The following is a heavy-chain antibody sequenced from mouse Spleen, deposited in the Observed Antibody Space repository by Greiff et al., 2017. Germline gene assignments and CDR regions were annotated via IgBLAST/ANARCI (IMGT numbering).Heavy chain of an antibody. CDR2: INPSSGYT. CDR1: GYTFTSYW. J-gene: IGHJ3*01. D-gene: IGHD3-2*02. CDR3: AKGTAQARFAY. Sequence: QVQLKESGAELAKPGASVKLSCKASGYTFTSYWMHWVKQRPGQGLEWIGYINPSSGYTKYNQKFKDKATLTADKSSSTAYMQLSSLTYEDSAVYYCAKGTAQARFAYWGQGTLVTVSA. V-gene: IGHV1-7*01.